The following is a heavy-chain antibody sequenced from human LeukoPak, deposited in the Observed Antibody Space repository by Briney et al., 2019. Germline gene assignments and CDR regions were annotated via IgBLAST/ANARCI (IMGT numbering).Heavy chain of an antibody. J-gene: IGHJ5*02. V-gene: IGHV4-61*02. CDR1: GGSISGGDYY. Sequence: SQTLSLTCTVSGGSISGGDYYWSWIRQPAGKGLEWIGRIHYSGNTKYNPSLNGRLSISVDTSKNQFSLNITPVTAADTAVYYCARGGLYWFDPWGQGTQVTVSS. D-gene: IGHD3-10*01. CDR2: IHYSGNT. CDR3: ARGGLYWFDP.